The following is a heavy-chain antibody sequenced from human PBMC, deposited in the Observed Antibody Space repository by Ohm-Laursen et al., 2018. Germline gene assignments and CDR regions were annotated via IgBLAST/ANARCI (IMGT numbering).Heavy chain of an antibody. V-gene: IGHV3-23*01. J-gene: IGHJ3*02. CDR2: ISGSGGST. CDR3: AKDKSTVTTKDAFDI. CDR1: GFTFTNYA. Sequence: SLRLSCSASGFTFTNYAMNWVRQAPGKGLEWVSAISGSGGSTYYADSVKGRFTISRDNSKNTLYLQMNTLRAEDTAVYYCAKDKSTVTTKDAFDIWGQGTMVTVAA. D-gene: IGHD4-17*01.